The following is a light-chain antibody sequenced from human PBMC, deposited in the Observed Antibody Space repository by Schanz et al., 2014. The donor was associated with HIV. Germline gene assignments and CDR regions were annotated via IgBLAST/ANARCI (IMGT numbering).Light chain of an antibody. Sequence: DIQMTQSPSTLSASVGDRVTITCRASQSISPWLAWYQQKPGKTPKLLINEASNLQSGVPSRFSGSGARTEFTLTITSLQPDDFATYYCQQYSTSSRTFGQGTKVEVQ. J-gene: IGKJ1*01. CDR3: QQYSTSSRT. V-gene: IGKV1-5*03. CDR2: EAS. CDR1: QSISPW.